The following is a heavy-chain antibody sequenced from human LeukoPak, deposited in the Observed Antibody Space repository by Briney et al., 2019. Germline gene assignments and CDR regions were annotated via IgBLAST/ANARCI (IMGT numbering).Heavy chain of an antibody. CDR1: GGSISSSSYY. D-gene: IGHD3-9*01. CDR3: ATRLTGYPNDAFDI. V-gene: IGHV4-39*07. J-gene: IGHJ3*02. Sequence: SETLSLTCTVSGGSISSSSYYWGWIRQPPGKGLEWIGSFYYSGSTDYNPSLKSRVTISVDTSKNQFSLKLSSVTAADTAVYYCATRLTGYPNDAFDIWGQGTTVTVSS. CDR2: FYYSGST.